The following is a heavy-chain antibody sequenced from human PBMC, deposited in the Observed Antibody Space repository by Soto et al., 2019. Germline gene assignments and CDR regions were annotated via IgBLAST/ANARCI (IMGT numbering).Heavy chain of an antibody. CDR2: ISWNSGTL. Sequence: EVQLVESGGGLVQPGRSLRLSCAASEFTFEDYAMHWVRQAPGKGLEWVSGISWNSGTLVYADSVKGRLTISRDNAKNSLFLQMNSLRAEDTALYFCAKGRTRPLQLGSFGDNAFDVWGQGTMVTVSS. V-gene: IGHV3-9*01. D-gene: IGHD1-1*01. CDR1: EFTFEDYA. CDR3: AKGRTRPLQLGSFGDNAFDV. J-gene: IGHJ3*01.